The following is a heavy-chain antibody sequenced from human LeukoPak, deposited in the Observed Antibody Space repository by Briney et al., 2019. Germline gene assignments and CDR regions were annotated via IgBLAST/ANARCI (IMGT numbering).Heavy chain of an antibody. D-gene: IGHD4-23*01. CDR2: ISSSSSYI. CDR3: AIESEPDIDGGNSDYFDY. J-gene: IGHJ4*02. CDR1: GLTFSSYS. Sequence: GGSLRLSCAASGLTFSSYSMNGVRQAPGKGLEWVSSISSSSSYIYYADSVKGRFTISRDNAKNSLYLQMNSLRAEDTAVYYCAIESEPDIDGGNSDYFDYRGQGTLVTVSS. V-gene: IGHV3-21*01.